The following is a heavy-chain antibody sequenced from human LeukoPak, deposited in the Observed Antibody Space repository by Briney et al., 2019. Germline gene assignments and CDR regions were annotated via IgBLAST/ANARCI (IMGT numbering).Heavy chain of an antibody. D-gene: IGHD6-13*01. Sequence: PGRSLRLSCAASGFRFSDYGMHWVRQAPGKGLEWVALISCDGTNKHYIESVKGRFTISRDKSKNTLYLQINSLRAEDTAVYYCAKGIAAAGVSDYFDFWGQGTLVTVSS. CDR1: GFRFSDYG. J-gene: IGHJ4*02. CDR2: ISCDGTNK. V-gene: IGHV3-30*18. CDR3: AKGIAAAGVSDYFDF.